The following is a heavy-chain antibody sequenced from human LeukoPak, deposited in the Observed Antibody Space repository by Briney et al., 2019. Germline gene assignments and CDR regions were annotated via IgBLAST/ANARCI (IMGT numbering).Heavy chain of an antibody. CDR2: ISYDGSNK. CDR3: AKEAGYSYGFHY. CDR1: GFTFSNYG. V-gene: IGHV3-30*18. J-gene: IGHJ4*02. Sequence: GGSLRLSCAASGFTFSNYGIHWVRQAPGKGLEWVAVISYDGSNKYYADSVKGRCTISRDKSKKTVYLQMNGLRAEDPAVYYCAKEAGYSYGFHYWGQGALVTVSS. D-gene: IGHD5-18*01.